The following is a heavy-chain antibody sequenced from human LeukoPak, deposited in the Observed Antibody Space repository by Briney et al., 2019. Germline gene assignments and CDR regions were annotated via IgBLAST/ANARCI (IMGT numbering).Heavy chain of an antibody. V-gene: IGHV4-39*01. CDR3: ARREAITGTTDY. CDR2: IYYSGST. CDR1: GGSISSSSYY. D-gene: IGHD1-7*01. J-gene: IGHJ4*02. Sequence: SETLSLTCTVSGGSISSSSYYWAWIRQPPGKGLEWIGSIYYSGSTYYNPSLKSRVTISVDTSKNQFSLKLSSVTAADTAVFYCARREAITGTTDYWGQGTLVTVSS.